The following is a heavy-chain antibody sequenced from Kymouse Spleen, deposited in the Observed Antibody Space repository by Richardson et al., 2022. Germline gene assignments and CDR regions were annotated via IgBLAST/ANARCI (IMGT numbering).Heavy chain of an antibody. J-gene: IGHJ3*02. V-gene: IGHV1-3*01. Sequence: QVQLVQSGAEVKKPGASVKVSCKASGYTFTSYAMHWVRQAPGQRLEWMGWINAGNGNTKYSQKFQGRVTITRDTSASTAYMELSSLRSEDTAVYYCARGYCSSTSCPGAFDIWGQGTMVTVSS. CDR2: INAGNGNT. CDR1: GYTFTSYA. CDR3: ARGYCSSTSCPGAFDI. D-gene: IGHD2-2*02.